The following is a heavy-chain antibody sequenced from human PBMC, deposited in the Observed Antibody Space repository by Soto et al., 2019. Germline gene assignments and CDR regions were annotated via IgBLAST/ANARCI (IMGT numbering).Heavy chain of an antibody. D-gene: IGHD6-6*01. CDR2: ISANNGDT. V-gene: IGHV1-18*03. J-gene: IGHJ4*02. CDR3: AILASARSSVDS. CDR1: GYAFSSYD. Sequence: QVQLVQSGAEVKKPGASMKVSCKASGYAFSSYDLTWVRQAPGQGPEWVGWISANNGDTNYAQRLQGRVTLTTDTSTSTAYMELRSLRSDDMAVYFCAILASARSSVDSWGQGTLVTVSS.